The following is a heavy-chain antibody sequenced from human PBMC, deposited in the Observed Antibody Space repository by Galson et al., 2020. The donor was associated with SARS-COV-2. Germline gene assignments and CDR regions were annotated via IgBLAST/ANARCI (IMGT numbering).Heavy chain of an antibody. CDR2: IYYSGST. J-gene: IGHJ3*02. D-gene: IGHD3-3*01. Sequence: SETLSLTCTVSGGSISSGGYYWSWIRQHPGKGLEWIGYIYYSGSTYYNPSLKSRVTISVDTSKNQFSLKLSSVTAADTAVYYCAREDVTYYDFWSGYHLDAFDIWGQGTMVTVSS. V-gene: IGHV4-31*03. CDR1: GGSISSGGYY. CDR3: AREDVTYYDFWSGYHLDAFDI.